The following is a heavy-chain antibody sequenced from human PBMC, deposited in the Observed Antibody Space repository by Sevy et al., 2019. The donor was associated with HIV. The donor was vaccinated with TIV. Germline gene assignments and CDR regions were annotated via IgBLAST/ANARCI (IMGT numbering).Heavy chain of an antibody. Sequence: GGSLRLSCAASGFTFSSYAMHWVRQAPGKGLEGVAVISYDGSNKYYADSVKGRLTISRDKSKNTLYLQMNSLRAEDTAVYYCARERVTGPQVYYYYYGMDVWGQGTTVTVSS. CDR1: GFTFSSYA. CDR2: ISYDGSNK. CDR3: ARERVTGPQVYYYYYGMDV. D-gene: IGHD1-20*01. J-gene: IGHJ6*02. V-gene: IGHV3-30-3*01.